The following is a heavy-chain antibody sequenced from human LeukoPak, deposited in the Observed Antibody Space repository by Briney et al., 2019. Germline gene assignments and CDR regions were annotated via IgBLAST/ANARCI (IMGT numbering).Heavy chain of an antibody. CDR3: TRRCKDAYTLYCFDY. CDR2: MYYSGGT. V-gene: IGHV4-59*01. D-gene: IGHD5-24*01. J-gene: IGHJ4*02. CDR1: GGSINSYY. Sequence: SETLSLTCTVSGGSINSYYWSWIRQPPGKGLEWIGHMYYSGGTNYNPSLKSRVTISVDTSKNQFSLKLSSVIAADTAVYYCTRRCKDAYTLYCFDYWGQGTLVTVSS.